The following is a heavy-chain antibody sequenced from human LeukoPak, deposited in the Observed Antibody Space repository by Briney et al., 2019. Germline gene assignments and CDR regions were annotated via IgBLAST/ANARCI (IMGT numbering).Heavy chain of an antibody. V-gene: IGHV3-30-3*01. CDR1: GFTFSSYA. CDR3: ARDQGHSGSDLDD. CDR2: ISYDGSNK. J-gene: IGHJ4*02. Sequence: GRSLRLSCAASGFTFSSYAMHWVRQAPGKGLEWVAVISYDGSNKYYADSVKGRFTISRDNSKNTLYLQMNSLRAEDTAVYYCARDQGHSGSDLDDWGQGTLVTVSS. D-gene: IGHD5-12*01.